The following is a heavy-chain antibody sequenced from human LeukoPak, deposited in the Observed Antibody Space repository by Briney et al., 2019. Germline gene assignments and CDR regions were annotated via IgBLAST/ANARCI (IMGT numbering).Heavy chain of an antibody. CDR1: GYTFTSYD. CDR3: ARGPFHYYYYYMDV. V-gene: IGHV1-8*01. CDR2: MSPNSGNT. Sequence: ASVKVSCKASGYTFTSYDINWVRQATGQGLEWMGWMSPNSGNTGYAQKFQGRVTMTRNTSISTAYMELSSLRSEDTAVYYCARGPFHYYYYYMDVWGKGTTVTVSS. J-gene: IGHJ6*03.